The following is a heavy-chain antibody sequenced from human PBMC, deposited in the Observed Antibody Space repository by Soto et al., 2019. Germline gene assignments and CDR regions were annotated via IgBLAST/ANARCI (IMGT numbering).Heavy chain of an antibody. Sequence: PGESLKISCKGSGYSFTSYWIGWVRQMPGKGLEWMGIIYPGGSDTRYSPSFQGQVTISADKSISTAYLQWSSLKASDTAMYYRARGGPHSSPPWLSSYFDYWGQGTLVTVSS. D-gene: IGHD6-13*01. CDR1: GYSFTSYW. J-gene: IGHJ4*02. CDR2: IYPGGSDT. CDR3: ARGGPHSSPPWLSSYFDY. V-gene: IGHV5-51*01.